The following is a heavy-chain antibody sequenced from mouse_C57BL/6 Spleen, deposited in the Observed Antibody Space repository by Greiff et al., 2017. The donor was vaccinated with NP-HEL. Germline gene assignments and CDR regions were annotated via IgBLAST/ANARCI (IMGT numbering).Heavy chain of an antibody. CDR2: ISDGGSYT. Sequence: DVKLVESGGGLVKPGGSLKLSCAASGFTFSSYAMSWVRQTPEKRLEWVATISDGGSYTYYPDNVKGRFTISRDNAKNNLYLQMSHLKSEDTAMYYCARGGYVYAMDYWGQGTSVTVSS. CDR1: GFTFSSYA. V-gene: IGHV5-4*03. CDR3: ARGGYVYAMDY. D-gene: IGHD3-1*01. J-gene: IGHJ4*01.